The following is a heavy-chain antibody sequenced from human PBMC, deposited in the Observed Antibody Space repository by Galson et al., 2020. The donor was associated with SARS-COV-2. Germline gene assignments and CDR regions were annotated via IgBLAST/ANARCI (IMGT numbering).Heavy chain of an antibody. CDR3: ARGLERQLVPTTGNYFDY. Sequence: GESLKISCAASGFTFSNYWMTWVRQAPGKGLEWVANIDQDGRGKYYVGSVKGRFTISRDDAKNSLYLEMNSLRAEDTAVYYCARGLERQLVPTTGNYFDYWGQGTLVTVSS. CDR2: IDQDGRGK. V-gene: IGHV3-7*03. J-gene: IGHJ4*02. D-gene: IGHD6-13*01. CDR1: GFTFSNYW.